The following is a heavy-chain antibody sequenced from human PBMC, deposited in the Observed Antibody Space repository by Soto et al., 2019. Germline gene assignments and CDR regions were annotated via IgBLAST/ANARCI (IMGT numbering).Heavy chain of an antibody. Sequence: QVQLVQSGAEVKKPGASVKVSCKGSGYTFTDYGISWVRQAPGQGLEWMGWISAYSGDTEFAEKFQGRVTMTTEASTSTAYMELKSLESDDTAMYYCARHPGFRNTWFDPWGQGTLVTVSS. CDR1: GYTFTDYG. CDR2: ISAYSGDT. J-gene: IGHJ5*02. V-gene: IGHV1-18*01. CDR3: ARHPGFRNTWFDP.